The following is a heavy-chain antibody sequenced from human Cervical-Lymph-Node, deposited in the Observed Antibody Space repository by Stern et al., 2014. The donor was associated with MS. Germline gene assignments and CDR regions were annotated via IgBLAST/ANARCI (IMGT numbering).Heavy chain of an antibody. CDR2: ISWSSGKI. Sequence: EVQLVESGGALVQPGRSLRLSCAASGFRFDDYAMYWVRQAPGKGLEWVSGISWSSGKIGYADSVKGRFTISRDNVKNSLFLQMNSLRSEDTASYYCARAIGFCSGGNCEPYYYYGIDVWGQGTRVTVSS. CDR1: GFRFDDYA. J-gene: IGHJ6*02. V-gene: IGHV3-9*01. CDR3: ARAIGFCSGGNCEPYYYYGIDV. D-gene: IGHD2-15*01.